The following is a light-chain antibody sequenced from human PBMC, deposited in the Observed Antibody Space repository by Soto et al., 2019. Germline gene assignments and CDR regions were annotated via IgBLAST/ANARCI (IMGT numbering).Light chain of an antibody. Sequence: DIQMTQSPSPLSASVGDTVTITCRASQRISTWLAWFQQKPGRAPELLIYDASNLEDGVPSRFSGSGSETEFTLTIAGLQPEDFGAYYCQHYIWYFQTVGQGTKVEIK. CDR2: DAS. V-gene: IGKV1-5*01. J-gene: IGKJ1*01. CDR1: QRISTW. CDR3: QHYIWYFQT.